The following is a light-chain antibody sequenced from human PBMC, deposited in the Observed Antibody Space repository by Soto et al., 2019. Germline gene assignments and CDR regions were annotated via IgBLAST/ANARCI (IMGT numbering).Light chain of an antibody. CDR2: EVS. J-gene: IGLJ3*02. Sequence: QSALTQPASVSGSPGQWITISCTGTSSDVGGYNYVSWYQQHPGKAPKLMIYEVSNRPSGVSNRFSGSKSGNTASLTISGLQAEDEADYYCSSYRSSSTWVFGGGTKVTVL. V-gene: IGLV2-14*01. CDR1: SSDVGGYNY. CDR3: SSYRSSSTWV.